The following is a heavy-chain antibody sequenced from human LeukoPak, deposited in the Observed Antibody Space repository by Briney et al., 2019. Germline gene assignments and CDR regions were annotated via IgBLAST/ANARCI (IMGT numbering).Heavy chain of an antibody. CDR1: GGTFSSYA. CDR3: CSTYYYYMDV. CDR2: IIPIFGTA. J-gene: IGHJ6*03. V-gene: IGHV1-69*13. Sequence: SVKVSCKASGGTFSSYAISWVRQAPGQGLEWMGVIIPIFGTANYAQKFQGRVTITADESTSTAYMELSSLRSEDTAVYYCCSTYYYYMDVWGKGTTVTISS.